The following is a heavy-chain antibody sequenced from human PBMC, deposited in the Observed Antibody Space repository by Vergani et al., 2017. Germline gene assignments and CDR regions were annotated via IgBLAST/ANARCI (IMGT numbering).Heavy chain of an antibody. J-gene: IGHJ4*02. CDR1: GFTFSDYY. CDR3: ARRPYGGNSRGYFDY. D-gene: IGHD4-23*01. CDR2: ISSSSSYT. V-gene: IGHV3-11*05. Sequence: QVQLVESGGGVVQPGRSLRLSCAASGFTFSDYYMSWIRQAPGKGLEWVSYISSSSSYTNYADSVKGRFTISRDNAKNSLYLQMNSLRAEDTAVYYCARRPYGGNSRGYFDYWGQGTLVTVSS.